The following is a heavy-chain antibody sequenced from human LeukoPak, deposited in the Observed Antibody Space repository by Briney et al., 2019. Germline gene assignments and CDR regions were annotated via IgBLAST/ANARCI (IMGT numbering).Heavy chain of an antibody. J-gene: IGHJ4*02. D-gene: IGHD6-19*01. Sequence: PGGTLRLSCAASGFTFSSHGMNWVRQAPGKGLEWVSGISPSGGITYYTDSVKGRFTISRDNAKNSLSLQMSSLRADDTAVYYCARETPDSSGWDWGQGTLVTVSS. CDR2: ISPSGGIT. CDR3: ARETPDSSGWD. V-gene: IGHV3-48*04. CDR1: GFTFSSHG.